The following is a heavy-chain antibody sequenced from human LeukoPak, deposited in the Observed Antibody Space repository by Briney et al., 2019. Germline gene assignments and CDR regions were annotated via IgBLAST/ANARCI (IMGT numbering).Heavy chain of an antibody. J-gene: IGHJ4*02. D-gene: IGHD3-22*01. Sequence: ASVKVSCKASGYTFTSYYMHWVRQAPGQGLEWMGIINPSGGSTSYAQKFQGRVTMTRDMSTSTVYMELSSLRSEDTAVYYCARDYDSSGYPLRIFDYWGQGTLVTVSS. V-gene: IGHV1-46*01. CDR3: ARDYDSSGYPLRIFDY. CDR1: GYTFTSYY. CDR2: INPSGGST.